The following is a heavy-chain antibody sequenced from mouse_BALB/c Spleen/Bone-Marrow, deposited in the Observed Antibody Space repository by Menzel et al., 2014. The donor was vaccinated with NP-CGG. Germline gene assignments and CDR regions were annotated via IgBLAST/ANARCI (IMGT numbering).Heavy chain of an antibody. V-gene: IGHV3-5*02. CDR3: ARYGNYFDY. Sequence: DVKLEESGPGLVKPSQTVSLTCTVTGISITTGNYRWSWIRQFPGNKLEWIGYIYYSGTITYNPSLTSRTTTTRDTSXSQFFLEMNSLTAEDTATYYCARYGNYFDYWGQGTTLTVSS. D-gene: IGHD2-1*01. CDR1: GISITTGNYR. CDR2: IYYSGTI. J-gene: IGHJ2*01.